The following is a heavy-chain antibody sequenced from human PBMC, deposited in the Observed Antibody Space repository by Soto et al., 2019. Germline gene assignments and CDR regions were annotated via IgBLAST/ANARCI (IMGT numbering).Heavy chain of an antibody. CDR1: GFTFDDYT. CDR3: AKAARSLVVITGIFDY. D-gene: IGHD3-22*01. Sequence: EVQLVESGGVVVQPGGSLRLSCAASGFTFDDYTMHWVRQAPGKGLEWVSLISWDGGSTNYADSVKGRFTISRDNSKNSLYLQMNSLRTEDTALYYCAKAARSLVVITGIFDYWGQGTLVTVSS. J-gene: IGHJ4*02. V-gene: IGHV3-43*01. CDR2: ISWDGGST.